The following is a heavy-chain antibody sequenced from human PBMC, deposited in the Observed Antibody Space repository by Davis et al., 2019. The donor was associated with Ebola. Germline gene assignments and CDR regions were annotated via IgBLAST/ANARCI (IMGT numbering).Heavy chain of an antibody. V-gene: IGHV3-23*01. CDR2: LSGSGAMT. Sequence: PGGSLRLSCVASGFTLSNDAMSWVRQAPGKGLEWVSGLSGSGAMTYYADSVRGRFTISRDNSKNTLLLQMYSLRVEDTAVYYCARGLWEEFDQWGQGTPVTVSS. CDR3: ARGLWEEFDQ. J-gene: IGHJ4*02. CDR1: GFTLSNDA. D-gene: IGHD1-26*01.